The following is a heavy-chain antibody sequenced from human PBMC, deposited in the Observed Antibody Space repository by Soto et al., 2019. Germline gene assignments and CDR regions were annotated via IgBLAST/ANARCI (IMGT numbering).Heavy chain of an antibody. Sequence: SVTVSCQAAGGTFIRYTISLVRQAPGQGLEWMGRIIPILGIANYAQKFQGRVTITADKSTSTAYMELSSLRSEDTAVYYCAREGYCSGGSCYYYYMDVWGKGTTVTVSS. D-gene: IGHD2-15*01. CDR3: AREGYCSGGSCYYYYMDV. CDR2: IIPILGIA. V-gene: IGHV1-69*02. CDR1: GGTFIRYT. J-gene: IGHJ6*03.